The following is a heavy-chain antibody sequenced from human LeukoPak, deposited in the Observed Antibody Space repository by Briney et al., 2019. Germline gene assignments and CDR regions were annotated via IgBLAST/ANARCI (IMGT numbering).Heavy chain of an antibody. V-gene: IGHV3-21*01. J-gene: IGHJ4*02. CDR1: GFTFSSYS. D-gene: IGHD5-24*01. CDR3: ARDRWLQSQRYFDY. CDR2: ISTSSSYI. Sequence: GGSLRLPCAASGFTFSSYSTNWVRQAPGKGLEWVSSISTSSSYIYYADSVKGRFTISRDNAKNSLYVQMDSLRAEDTAVYYCARDRWLQSQRYFDYWGQGILATVSS.